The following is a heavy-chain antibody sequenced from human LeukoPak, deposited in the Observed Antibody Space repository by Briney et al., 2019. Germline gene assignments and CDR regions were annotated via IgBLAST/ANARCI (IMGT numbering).Heavy chain of an antibody. Sequence: GGSLRLSCAASGFTVSSNYMSWVRQAPGKGLEWVSVIYSGGSTYYADPVKGRFTISRHNSKNTLYLQMNSLRAEDTAVYYCARGPYCSSTSCSAPYGMDVWGQGTTVTVSS. V-gene: IGHV3-53*04. CDR1: GFTVSSNY. CDR2: IYSGGST. CDR3: ARGPYCSSTSCSAPYGMDV. J-gene: IGHJ6*02. D-gene: IGHD2-2*01.